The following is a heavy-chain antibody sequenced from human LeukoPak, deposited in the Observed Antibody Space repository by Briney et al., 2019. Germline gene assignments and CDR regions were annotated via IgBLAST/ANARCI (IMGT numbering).Heavy chain of an antibody. Sequence: PGGSLRLSCAASGFTFSSYSMSWVRQAPGEGLEWVSSISTTSTYIYYADSVKGRFTISRDNARNSLYLQMNSLRAEDTAVYYCARDYAPDDIWGQGTMVTVSS. CDR3: ARDYAPDDI. CDR1: GFTFSSYS. V-gene: IGHV3-21*01. CDR2: ISTTSTYI. D-gene: IGHD1-14*01. J-gene: IGHJ3*02.